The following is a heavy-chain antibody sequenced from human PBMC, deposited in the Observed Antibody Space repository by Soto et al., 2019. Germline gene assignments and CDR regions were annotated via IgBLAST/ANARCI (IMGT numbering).Heavy chain of an antibody. J-gene: IGHJ6*02. D-gene: IGHD6-13*01. Sequence: PGESLKISCKGSGYSFTSYWISWVRQMPGKGLEWMGRIDPSDSYTNYSPSFQGHVTISADKSISTAYLQWSSLKASDTAMYYCASLPSPYSSSWYDDYYGMDVWGQGTTVTVSS. CDR1: GYSFTSYW. CDR3: ASLPSPYSSSWYDDYYGMDV. CDR2: IDPSDSYT. V-gene: IGHV5-10-1*01.